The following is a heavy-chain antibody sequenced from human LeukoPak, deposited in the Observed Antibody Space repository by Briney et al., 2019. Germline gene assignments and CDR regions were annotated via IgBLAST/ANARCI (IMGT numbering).Heavy chain of an antibody. Sequence: KPSETLSLTCTTSGGSSTNYYWSWIRQPAGKGLEWIGRIHTGGATTYNPSLESRVTMSVDTSKNLVSLKMSPLTAADTAIYYCARGGAPEYWGQGTLVTVYS. CDR2: IHTGGAT. J-gene: IGHJ4*02. CDR3: ARGGAPEY. CDR1: GGSSTNYY. V-gene: IGHV4-4*07.